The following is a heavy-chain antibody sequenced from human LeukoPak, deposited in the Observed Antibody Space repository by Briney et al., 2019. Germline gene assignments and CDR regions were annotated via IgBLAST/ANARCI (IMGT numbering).Heavy chain of an antibody. V-gene: IGHV4-34*01. CDR1: GGSFSGYY. CDR3: ARVGAVGATPVDY. J-gene: IGHJ4*02. Sequence: PSETLSLTCAVYGGSFSGYYWSWIRQPPGKGLEWIGEINHSGSTNYNPSLKSRVTISVDTSKNQFSLKLSSVTAADTAVYYCARVGAVGATPVDYWGQGTLVTVSS. D-gene: IGHD1-26*01. CDR2: INHSGST.